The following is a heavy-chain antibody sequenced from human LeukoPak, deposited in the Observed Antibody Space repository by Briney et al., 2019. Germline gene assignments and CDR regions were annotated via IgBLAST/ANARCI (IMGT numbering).Heavy chain of an antibody. D-gene: IGHD3-10*01. Sequence: GSGPTLAKPTQTLTLTCTFSGFSLSTSGAGVGWIRQPPGKALEWLALLYWNDDKRYSPSLKSRLTITKDTSKNQVVLTMTNMDPVDTATYYCAHTLPMVRGVTNWFDPWGQGTLVTVSS. CDR3: AHTLPMVRGVTNWFDP. J-gene: IGHJ5*02. V-gene: IGHV2-5*01. CDR2: LYWNDDK. CDR1: GFSLSTSGAG.